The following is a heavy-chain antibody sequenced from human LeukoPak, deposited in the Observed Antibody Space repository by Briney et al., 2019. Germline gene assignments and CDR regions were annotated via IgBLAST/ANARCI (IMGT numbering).Heavy chain of an antibody. CDR2: IYYSGRA. D-gene: IGHD3-22*01. J-gene: IGHJ1*01. V-gene: IGHV4-39*01. CDR1: GGSVSSSSYY. Sequence: SETLSLTCSVSGGSVSSSSYYWGWIRQPPGKGLEWTGEIYYSGRAYYNSSLKSRLTISVDTSWNQFSLTLVSVTAADTGVYYCARRRYYDSTGYLDWGQGTLVFVST. CDR3: ARRRYYDSTGYLD.